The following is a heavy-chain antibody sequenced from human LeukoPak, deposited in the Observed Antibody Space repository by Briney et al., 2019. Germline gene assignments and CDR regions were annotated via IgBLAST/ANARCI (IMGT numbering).Heavy chain of an antibody. Sequence: GGSLRLSCAASGFTFSSYAMHWVRQAPGKGLEWVAVISYDGSNKYYADSVKGRFTISRDNSKNTLYLQMNSLRAEDTAVYYCARDLLGWELHYFDYWGQGTLVTVSS. J-gene: IGHJ4*02. CDR2: ISYDGSNK. CDR1: GFTFSSYA. CDR3: ARDLLGWELHYFDY. V-gene: IGHV3-30*04. D-gene: IGHD1-26*01.